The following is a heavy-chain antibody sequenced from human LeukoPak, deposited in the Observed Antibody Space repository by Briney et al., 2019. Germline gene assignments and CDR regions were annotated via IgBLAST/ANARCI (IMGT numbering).Heavy chain of an antibody. D-gene: IGHD1-26*01. V-gene: IGHV4-4*02. CDR2: IYYSGST. J-gene: IGHJ4*02. Sequence: SETLSLTCAVSGGSISSNKWWHWVRQPPGKGLEWIGSIYYSGSTYYNPSLKSRVTISVDTSKNQFSLKLSSVTAADTAVYYCARGGATTGVDYWGQGTLVTVSS. CDR1: GGSISSNKW. CDR3: ARGGATTGVDY.